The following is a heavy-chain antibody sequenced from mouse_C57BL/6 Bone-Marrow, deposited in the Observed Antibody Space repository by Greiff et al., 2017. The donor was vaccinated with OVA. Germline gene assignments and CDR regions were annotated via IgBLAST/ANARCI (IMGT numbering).Heavy chain of an antibody. Sequence: EVKVEESEGGLVQPGSSMKLSCTASGFTFSDYYMAWVRQVPEKGLEWVANINYDGSSTYYLDSLKSRFIISRDNAKNILYLQMSSLKSEDTATYYCARERGEDYAMDYWGQGTSVTVSS. J-gene: IGHJ4*01. CDR3: ARERGEDYAMDY. CDR1: GFTFSDYY. V-gene: IGHV5-16*01. CDR2: INYDGSST.